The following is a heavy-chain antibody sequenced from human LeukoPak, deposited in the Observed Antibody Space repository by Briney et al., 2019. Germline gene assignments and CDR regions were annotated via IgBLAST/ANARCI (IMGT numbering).Heavy chain of an antibody. J-gene: IGHJ6*03. D-gene: IGHD1-26*01. Sequence: PSETLSLTCAVYGGSFSGYYWSWIRQPPGKGLEWIGEINHSGSTNYNPSLKSRVTISVDTSKNQFSLKLSSVTAADTAVYYCARGRVLGRAYYYYYYMDVWGKGTTVTVSS. CDR3: ARGRVLGRAYYYYYYMDV. V-gene: IGHV4-34*01. CDR1: GGSFSGYY. CDR2: INHSGST.